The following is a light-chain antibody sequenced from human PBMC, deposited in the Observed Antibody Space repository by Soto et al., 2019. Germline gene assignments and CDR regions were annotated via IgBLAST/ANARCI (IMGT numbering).Light chain of an antibody. CDR1: QSVLYNSNSKNY. V-gene: IGKV4-1*01. CDR3: QQYYSPPLT. J-gene: IGKJ4*01. Sequence: DIVMTQSPDSLAVSLGERATINCKSSQSVLYNSNSKNYLAWYQQKVGQPPKLLIYWASTRESGVPDRFSGSGSGTDFTLTISSLQAKDVAVYYCQQYYSPPLTFGGGTKVDIK. CDR2: WAS.